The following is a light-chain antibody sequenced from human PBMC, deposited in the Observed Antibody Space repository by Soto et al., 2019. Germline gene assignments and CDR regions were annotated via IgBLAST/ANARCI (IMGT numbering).Light chain of an antibody. CDR2: DVS. Sequence: QSALTQPASVSGSPGQSITISCTGTSSDVGGYNYVSWYQQHPGKAPKLMIYDVSNRPSGVSNRFSGSKSGNTASLTISGLQADDEADYYCSSYTSSSFPYVFGTGTKLTVL. CDR1: SSDVGGYNY. V-gene: IGLV2-14*01. J-gene: IGLJ1*01. CDR3: SSYTSSSFPYV.